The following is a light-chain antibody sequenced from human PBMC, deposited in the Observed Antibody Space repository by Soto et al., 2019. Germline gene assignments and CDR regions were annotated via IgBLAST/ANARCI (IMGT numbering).Light chain of an antibody. CDR2: EGS. Sequence: QSALTQPASVSGSPGQSITISCTGTSSDVGTYNLVSWYQQHPGKAPKLIIYEGSKRPSGVSNRFSGPKSGITASLTISGLQAEDEADYYCCSYATTNTPFGGGTKLTVL. V-gene: IGLV2-23*01. CDR3: CSYATTNTP. J-gene: IGLJ2*01. CDR1: SSDVGTYNL.